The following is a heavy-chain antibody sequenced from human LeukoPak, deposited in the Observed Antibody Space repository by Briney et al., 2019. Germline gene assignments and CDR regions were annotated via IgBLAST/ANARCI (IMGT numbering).Heavy chain of an antibody. CDR2: ILYDGSNK. D-gene: IGHD3-9*01. Sequence: GGSLRLSCAASGFTFSSYGMHWVRQAPGKGLEWVAVILYDGSNKYYADSVKGRFTISRDNSKNTLYLQMNSLRAEDTAVYYCAKGRYFDWLFNPHVFDYWGQGTLVTVSS. CDR1: GFTFSSYG. V-gene: IGHV3-30*18. J-gene: IGHJ4*02. CDR3: AKGRYFDWLFNPHVFDY.